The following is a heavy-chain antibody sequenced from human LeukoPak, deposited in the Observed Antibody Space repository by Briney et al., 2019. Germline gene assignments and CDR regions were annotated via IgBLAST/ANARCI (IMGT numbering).Heavy chain of an antibody. J-gene: IGHJ4*02. CDR3: AGARRVRLDY. Sequence: PSETLSLTCTVSGGSISSNYWSWIRQPPGKGLEWIGYIYNSGSTIYNPSLKSRVTISVDTSKNQFSLKLSSVTAADTAVYYCAGARRVRLDYWGQGTLVTVSS. CDR2: IYNSGST. V-gene: IGHV4-59*01. D-gene: IGHD3-10*01. CDR1: GGSISSNY.